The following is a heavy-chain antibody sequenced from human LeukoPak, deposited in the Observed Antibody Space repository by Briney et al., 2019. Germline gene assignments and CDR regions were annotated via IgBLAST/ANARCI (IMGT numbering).Heavy chain of an antibody. CDR1: GGSISSYY. Sequence: SGTLSLTCTVSGGSISSYYWSWIRQPAGKGLQWIGRIYTSGSTNYNPSLKSRVTISVDKSKNQFSLKLSSVTAAATAVYYCAREMRADDAFDIWGQGTMVTVSS. J-gene: IGHJ3*02. CDR2: IYTSGST. CDR3: AREMRADDAFDI. V-gene: IGHV4-4*07.